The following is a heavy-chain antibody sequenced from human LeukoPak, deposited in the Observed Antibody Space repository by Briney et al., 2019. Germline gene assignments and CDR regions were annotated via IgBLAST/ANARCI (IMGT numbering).Heavy chain of an antibody. J-gene: IGHJ5*02. CDR2: INTDGNIM. CDR3: ARAGGPPTAMGFDP. CDR1: GFTFSNSW. V-gene: IGHV3-74*01. Sequence: GGSLRLSCAASGFTFSNSWMHWVRQTPGKGPVWVSCINTDGNIMRYADSVKGRFTTSRDNAKNTLYLQMNSLRVEDTAVYYCARAGGPPTAMGFDPWGQGSLVSVST. D-gene: IGHD2-2*01.